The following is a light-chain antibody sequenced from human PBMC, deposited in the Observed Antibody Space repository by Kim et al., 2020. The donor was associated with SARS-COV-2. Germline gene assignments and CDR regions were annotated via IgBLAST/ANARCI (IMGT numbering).Light chain of an antibody. CDR1: QTVYKGY. J-gene: IGKJ2*01. CDR3: QQYGSLPPYT. CDR2: QAS. V-gene: IGKV3-20*01. Sequence: PGERASPSRRASQTVYKGYLAWYQQRPGQTPRLLLYQASNRATGIPVRFSGSGSGTDFPLTISRLWPEDFAVYYCQQYGSLPPYTFGQGTKLEI.